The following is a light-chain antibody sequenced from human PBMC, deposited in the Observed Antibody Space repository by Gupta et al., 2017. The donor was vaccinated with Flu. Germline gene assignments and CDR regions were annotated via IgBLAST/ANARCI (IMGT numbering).Light chain of an antibody. CDR2: DAS. CDR3: QQDDNLPT. J-gene: IGKJ1*01. Sequence: SLSSLSASEGDRVTITCQESQDIRNYLNWYQQKPGKAPKLLIYDASKLQKGVPSRFSGSGSGTEFTFTISSLQPEDIATYYWQQDDNLPTFGQGTKVDIK. V-gene: IGKV1-33*01. CDR1: QDIRNY.